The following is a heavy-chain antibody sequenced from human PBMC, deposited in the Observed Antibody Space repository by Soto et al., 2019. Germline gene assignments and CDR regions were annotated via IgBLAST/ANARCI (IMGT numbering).Heavy chain of an antibody. CDR3: ARPEYSSSFYGMDV. Sequence: EVQLVESGGGLVQPGGSLRLSCAASGFTFSSYSMNWVRQAPGKGLEWVSYISSSSSTIYYADSVKGRFTISRDNAKNSLYLQMNSLRDADTAVYYCARPEYSSSFYGMDVWGQGTTVTVSS. V-gene: IGHV3-48*02. CDR2: ISSSSSTI. D-gene: IGHD6-6*01. CDR1: GFTFSSYS. J-gene: IGHJ6*02.